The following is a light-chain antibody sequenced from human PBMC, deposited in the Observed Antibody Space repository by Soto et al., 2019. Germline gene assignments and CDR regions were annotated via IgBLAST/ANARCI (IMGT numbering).Light chain of an antibody. Sequence: DIVMTQSPATLSVSAVERATLSCRASQSIRTDLAWYQQKSGQGPRLLIYDASTRATGTPDRFSGSGSGTDFTLTIARLEPEDSAIYYCQQYDRSPYTFGQGTKVDI. CDR3: QQYDRSPYT. V-gene: IGKV3D-15*01. CDR1: QSIRTD. J-gene: IGKJ2*01. CDR2: DAS.